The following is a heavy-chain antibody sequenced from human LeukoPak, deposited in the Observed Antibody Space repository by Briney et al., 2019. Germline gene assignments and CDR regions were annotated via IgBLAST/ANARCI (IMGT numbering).Heavy chain of an antibody. CDR1: GGSISGYY. Sequence: SETLSLTCTVSGGSISGYYWSWIRQPAGKGLERIGRIYSSGSTNYNPSLKTRVTMSVDTSKNQFSLKLSSVTAADTAVYYCARTVSGYTFDIWGQGTMVTVSS. CDR3: ARTVSGYTFDI. D-gene: IGHD3-16*02. CDR2: IYSSGST. J-gene: IGHJ3*02. V-gene: IGHV4-4*07.